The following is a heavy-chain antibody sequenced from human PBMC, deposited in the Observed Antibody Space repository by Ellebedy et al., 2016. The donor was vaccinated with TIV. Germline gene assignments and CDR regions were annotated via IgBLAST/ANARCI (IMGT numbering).Heavy chain of an antibody. CDR3: ATDGSYGDYRSPAHAFEK. CDR1: GFTFSSYW. J-gene: IGHJ3*02. CDR2: INQDGSEE. Sequence: GESLKISCAASGFTFSSYWMTWVRQAPGKGLEWVANINQDGSEEFYVDSVRGRFTISRDNAKNSLYLQMNSLRAEDTAVYYCATDGSYGDYRSPAHAFEKWGQGTMVIVSS. V-gene: IGHV3-7*01. D-gene: IGHD4-17*01.